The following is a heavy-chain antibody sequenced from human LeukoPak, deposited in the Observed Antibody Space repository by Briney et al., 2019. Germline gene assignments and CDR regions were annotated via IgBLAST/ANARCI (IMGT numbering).Heavy chain of an antibody. CDR2: INPSGGST. CDR3: AREGREVIVDY. Sequence: GASVTVSCKASGYTFTSYYMHWVRQAPGQGLEWMGIINPSGGSTSYAQKFQGRVTMTRDTSTSTVYMELSSLRSEDTAVYYCAREGREVIVDYWGQGTLVTVSS. V-gene: IGHV1-46*01. J-gene: IGHJ4*02. D-gene: IGHD3-22*01. CDR1: GYTFTSYY.